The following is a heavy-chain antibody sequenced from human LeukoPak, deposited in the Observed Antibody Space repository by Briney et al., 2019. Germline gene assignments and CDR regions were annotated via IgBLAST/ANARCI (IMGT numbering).Heavy chain of an antibody. D-gene: IGHD3-22*01. Sequence: GESLKISCKGSGYSFTSYWIGWVRQMPGKGLERMGIIYPGDSDTRYSPSFQGQVTISADKSISTAYLQWSSLKASVTAMYYCARHWSPYYDSSAMVAWGQGTLVTVSS. CDR3: ARHWSPYYDSSAMVA. CDR2: IYPGDSDT. J-gene: IGHJ5*02. CDR1: GYSFTSYW. V-gene: IGHV5-51*01.